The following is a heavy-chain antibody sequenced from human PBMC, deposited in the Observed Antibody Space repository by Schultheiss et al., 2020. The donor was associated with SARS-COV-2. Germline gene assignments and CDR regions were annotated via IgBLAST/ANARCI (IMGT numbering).Heavy chain of an antibody. D-gene: IGHD4-17*01. V-gene: IGHV4-4*07. CDR1: GGSISSYY. CDR3: ARDNFEHTVTTDGEFDY. J-gene: IGHJ4*02. Sequence: SETLSLTCTVSGGSISSYYWSWIRQPAGKGLEWIGRIYTSGTTYYNPSLKSRVTMSADTSRNQFSLKLTSVTAADTAVYYCARDNFEHTVTTDGEFDYWGQGTLVTVSS. CDR2: IYTSGTT.